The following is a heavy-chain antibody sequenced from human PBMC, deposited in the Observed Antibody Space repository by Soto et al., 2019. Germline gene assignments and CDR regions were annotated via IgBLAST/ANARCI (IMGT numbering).Heavy chain of an antibody. V-gene: IGHV4-34*01. D-gene: IGHD2-15*01. CDR3: ARGGVLVVVAARLDY. CDR2: INHSGST. CDR1: GGSLSGYY. Sequence: QVQLQQWGAGLLKPSETLSLTCAVYGGSLSGYYWSWIRQPPGKGLEWIGEINHSGSTNYNPSLKSRVTISVDTSKNQFSLKLSSVTAADTAVYYCARGGVLVVVAARLDYWGQGTLVTVSS. J-gene: IGHJ4*02.